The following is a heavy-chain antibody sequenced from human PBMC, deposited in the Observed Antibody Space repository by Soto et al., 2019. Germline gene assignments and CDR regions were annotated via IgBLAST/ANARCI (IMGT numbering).Heavy chain of an antibody. CDR3: GWFGEMLSPSGVAA. Sequence: EVHLVESGGGLVQPGGSLRLSCVASGFTFSGYWMHWIRQAPGKGLVWVSRISSDGRTTTYADPVKGRFTVSRDNAKNTLYLQMNSLRPEDTAVYYCGWFGEMLSPSGVAAWGQGTHVIVSS. V-gene: IGHV3-74*01. CDR2: ISSDGRTT. D-gene: IGHD3-10*01. J-gene: IGHJ4*02. CDR1: GFTFSGYW.